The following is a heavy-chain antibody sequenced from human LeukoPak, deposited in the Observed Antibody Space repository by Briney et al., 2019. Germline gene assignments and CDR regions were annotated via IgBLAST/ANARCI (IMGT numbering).Heavy chain of an antibody. CDR1: GSTLTSYA. J-gene: IGHJ2*01. CDR3: ARDSSSWYFDL. V-gene: IGHV1-3*01. D-gene: IGHD6-13*01. Sequence: AASVKVSCKASGSTLTSYAMHWVRQAPGQRLEWMGWINAGNGNTKYSQKFQGRVTITRDTSASTAYMELSSLRSEDTAVYYCARDSSSWYFDLWGRGTLVTVSS. CDR2: INAGNGNT.